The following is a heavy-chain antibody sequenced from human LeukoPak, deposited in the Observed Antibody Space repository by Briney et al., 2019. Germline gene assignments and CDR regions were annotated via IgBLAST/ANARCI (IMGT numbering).Heavy chain of an antibody. CDR3: LIAATARGGFDY. J-gene: IGHJ4*02. CDR2: INQSGSET. Sequence: GGSLRLSCAASGFTFSSYWMSWVRQAPGKGLEWVASINQSGSETYYVDSVMGRFTISRDNAKNSLYLQMSSLRVGDTAVYFCLIAATARGGFDYWGQGTLVTVSS. V-gene: IGHV3-7*01. D-gene: IGHD2-21*02. CDR1: GFTFSSYW.